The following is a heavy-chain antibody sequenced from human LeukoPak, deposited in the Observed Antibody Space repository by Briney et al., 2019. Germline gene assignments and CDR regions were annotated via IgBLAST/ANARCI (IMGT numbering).Heavy chain of an antibody. Sequence: GGSLRVSCAASGFTFSSYAMTWVRQAPGKGLEWVSSIRESGGSTSYAESVKGRFTISRDNSKNTLYLQMNSLRAEDTAVYYCAKDREYHLLWGYFDYWGQGTLVTVSS. V-gene: IGHV3-23*01. CDR3: AKDREYHLLWGYFDY. J-gene: IGHJ4*02. CDR2: IRESGGST. D-gene: IGHD2-2*01. CDR1: GFTFSSYA.